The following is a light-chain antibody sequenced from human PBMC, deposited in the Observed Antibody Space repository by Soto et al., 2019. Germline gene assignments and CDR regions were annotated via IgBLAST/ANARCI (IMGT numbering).Light chain of an antibody. J-gene: IGKJ4*01. CDR2: AAS. CDR1: QSISSY. Sequence: DIQVTQSPSSLSASVGDRVTITCRASQSISSYLNWYQQKPGKAPKLLIYAASSLQSGVPSRFSGSGSGTDVTLTISSLQPEDFATYYCQQSYSTPLTFGGGTKVDIK. CDR3: QQSYSTPLT. V-gene: IGKV1-39*01.